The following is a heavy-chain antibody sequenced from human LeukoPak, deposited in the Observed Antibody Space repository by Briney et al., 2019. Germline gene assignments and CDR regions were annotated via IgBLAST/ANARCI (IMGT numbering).Heavy chain of an antibody. J-gene: IGHJ4*02. CDR3: ARDDRPEGIAGAYFDY. CDR1: GGSFSGYY. Sequence: SETLSLTCAVYGGSFSGYYWSWIRQPPGKGLEWIGEINHSGSTNYNPSLKSRVTISVDTSKNQFSLKLSSVTAADTAVYYCARDDRPEGIAGAYFDYWGQGTLVTVSS. D-gene: IGHD6-19*01. V-gene: IGHV4-34*01. CDR2: INHSGST.